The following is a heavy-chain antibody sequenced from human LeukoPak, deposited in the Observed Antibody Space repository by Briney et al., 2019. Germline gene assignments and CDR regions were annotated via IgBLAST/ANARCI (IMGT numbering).Heavy chain of an antibody. J-gene: IGHJ4*02. CDR2: IYTSGST. V-gene: IGHV4-61*02. CDR3: ARLYDSSGYFDY. D-gene: IGHD3-22*01. Sequence: TLSLTCAVSAVSISNGGYYWSWIRQPAGKGLEWIGRIYTSGSTDYNPSLKSRVTMSVDTSKNQFSLKLSSVTAADTAVYYCARLYDSSGYFDYWGQGTLVTVSS. CDR1: AVSISNGGYY.